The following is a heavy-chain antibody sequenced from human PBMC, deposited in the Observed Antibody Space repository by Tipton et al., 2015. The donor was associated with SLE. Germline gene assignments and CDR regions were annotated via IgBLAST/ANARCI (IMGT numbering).Heavy chain of an antibody. D-gene: IGHD3-9*01. Sequence: LRLSCTVSGYSISIAYYWGWIRQSPGKGLEWIGNINHGGNKYYNPSLKSRVTISVDTSKNQFSLKLSSVTAADTAVYYCARWVDSPEGVWGKGATVTVSS. J-gene: IGHJ6*04. CDR1: GYSISIAYY. CDR2: INHGGNK. V-gene: IGHV4-38-2*02. CDR3: ARWVDSPEGV.